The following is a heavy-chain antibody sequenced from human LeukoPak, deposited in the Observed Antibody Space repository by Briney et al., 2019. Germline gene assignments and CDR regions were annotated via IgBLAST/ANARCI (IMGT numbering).Heavy chain of an antibody. D-gene: IGHD6-19*01. Sequence: ASVKVSCKASGFTFTSSAMQWVRQARGQRLEWIGWIVVGSGNTNYAQKFQERVTITRDMSTSTAHMELSSLRSEDTAVYYCAAGIRSGWVPPAIDYWGQGTLVTVSS. CDR1: GFTFTSSA. CDR3: AAGIRSGWVPPAIDY. V-gene: IGHV1-58*02. J-gene: IGHJ4*02. CDR2: IVVGSGNT.